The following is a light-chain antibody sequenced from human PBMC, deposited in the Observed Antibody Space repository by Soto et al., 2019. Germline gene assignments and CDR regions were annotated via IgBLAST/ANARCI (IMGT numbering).Light chain of an antibody. J-gene: IGKJ1*01. Sequence: IVMTQSPATLSVSPWERATLSCRASQTMSTTFLAWYQQKPGQAPRLLIYGASSRATGIPDRFSGSGSGTDFTLTISRLEPEDFAVYYCHQYDSSPSTFGQGTKVDIK. V-gene: IGKV3-20*01. CDR2: GAS. CDR1: QTMSTTF. CDR3: HQYDSSPST.